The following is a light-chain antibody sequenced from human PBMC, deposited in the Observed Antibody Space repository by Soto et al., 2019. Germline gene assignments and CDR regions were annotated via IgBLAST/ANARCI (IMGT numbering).Light chain of an antibody. V-gene: IGKV3-15*01. CDR2: GAS. Sequence: EIVMTQSPATLSVSPGERATLSCRASQSVSSNLAWYQQKPGQAPRLLIYGASTRATGIPARFSGSGSGTEFTLTISSLQSEDFADYYCQQYNNWPFPFGPGTKVNIK. CDR1: QSVSSN. CDR3: QQYNNWPFP. J-gene: IGKJ3*01.